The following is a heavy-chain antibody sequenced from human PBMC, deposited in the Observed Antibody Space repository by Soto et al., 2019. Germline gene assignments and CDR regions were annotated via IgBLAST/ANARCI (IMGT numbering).Heavy chain of an antibody. V-gene: IGHV4-34*01. CDR3: ARVVYSSSVPLFDY. CDR2: INHSGST. J-gene: IGHJ4*02. Sequence: SETLSLTCAVYGGSFSGYYWSWIRQPPGKGLEWIGEINHSGSTNYNPSLKSRVTISVDTSKNQFSLKLSSVTAADTAVYYCARVVYSSSVPLFDYWGQGTLVTVSS. CDR1: GGSFSGYY. D-gene: IGHD6-6*01.